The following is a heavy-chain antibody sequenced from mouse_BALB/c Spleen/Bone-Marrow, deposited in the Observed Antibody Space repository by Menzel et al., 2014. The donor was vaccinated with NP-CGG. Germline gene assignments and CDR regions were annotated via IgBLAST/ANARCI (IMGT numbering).Heavy chain of an antibody. CDR2: INSNGGST. Sequence: EVKLVESGGGLVQPGGSLKLSCAASGFTFSSYGMSWVRQTPDKRLELVATINSNGGSTYYPDNVKGRFTISRDNAKNTLYLQMSSLKSEDTAVYYCARDYDYDYWGQGTTLTVSS. J-gene: IGHJ2*01. V-gene: IGHV5-6-3*01. D-gene: IGHD2-4*01. CDR1: GFTFSSYG. CDR3: ARDYDYDY.